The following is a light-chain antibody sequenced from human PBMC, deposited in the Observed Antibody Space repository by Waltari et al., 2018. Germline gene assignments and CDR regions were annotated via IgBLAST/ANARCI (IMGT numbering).Light chain of an antibody. V-gene: IGLV2-14*03. Sequence: SALTQPASVSGSPGQSITISCTGVGRDIGTHEYAPWYQQHPGKAPKLTIYDVSHRPSGVSNRFSGSKSGSSASLTISALQAEYEADYYCCSYTSSTSVTFGGGTKVTVL. CDR3: CSYTSSTSVT. J-gene: IGLJ2*01. CDR2: DVS. CDR1: GRDIGTHEY.